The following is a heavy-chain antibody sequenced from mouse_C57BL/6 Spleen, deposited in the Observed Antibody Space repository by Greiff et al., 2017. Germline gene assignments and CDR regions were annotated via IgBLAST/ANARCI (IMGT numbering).Heavy chain of an antibody. Sequence: VQLQQSGPELVKPGASVKIPCKASGYTFTDYNMDWVKQSHGKSLEWIGDINPNNGGTIYNQKFKGKATLTVDKSSSTAYMELRSLTSEDTAVYYCARGNYGNYPYYAMDYWGQGTSVTVSS. V-gene: IGHV1-18*01. J-gene: IGHJ4*01. CDR2: INPNNGGT. CDR1: GYTFTDYN. D-gene: IGHD2-1*01. CDR3: ARGNYGNYPYYAMDY.